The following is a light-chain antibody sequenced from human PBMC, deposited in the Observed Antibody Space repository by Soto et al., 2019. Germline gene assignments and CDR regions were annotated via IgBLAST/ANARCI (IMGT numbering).Light chain of an antibody. Sequence: QSALTQPRSVSGSPGQSVTISCTGTSNDVGGYDYVSWYQQHPDKAPKFMIYDVNKRPSGVPDRFSGSKSGNTASLTISGLQAEDEADYYCCSYAGRSVVFGGGTKLTVL. V-gene: IGLV2-11*01. CDR3: CSYAGRSVV. CDR1: SNDVGGYDY. J-gene: IGLJ2*01. CDR2: DVN.